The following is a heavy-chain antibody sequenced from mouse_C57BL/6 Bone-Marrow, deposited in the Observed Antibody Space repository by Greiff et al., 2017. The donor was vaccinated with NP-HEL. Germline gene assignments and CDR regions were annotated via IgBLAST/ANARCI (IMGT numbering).Heavy chain of an antibody. V-gene: IGHV5-17*01. D-gene: IGHD1-1*01. CDR2: ISSGSSTI. CDR1: GFTFSDYG. CDR3: ARIVTTVGGFAY. J-gene: IGHJ3*01. Sequence: EVKVVESGGGLVKPGGSLKLSCAASGFTFSDYGMHWVRQAPEKGLEWVAYISSGSSTIYYADSVKGRFTISRDNAKNTLFLQMTSLRSEDTAMYYCARIVTTVGGFAYWGQGTLVTVSA.